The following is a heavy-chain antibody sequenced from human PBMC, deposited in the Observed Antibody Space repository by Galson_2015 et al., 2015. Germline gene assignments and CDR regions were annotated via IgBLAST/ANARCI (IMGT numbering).Heavy chain of an antibody. CDR3: ARVYYYGSGSYLGYGFDI. V-gene: IGHV4-39*01. Sequence: ETLSLTCTVSGGSISMTSYYWGWIRQPPGKGLAWIANIYYSGSTYYNPSLKSRVTISVDTSKNQFSLKLSSVTAADTAVYHCARVYYYGSGSYLGYGFDIWGQGTMVTVSS. D-gene: IGHD3-10*01. CDR2: IYYSGST. CDR1: GGSISMTSYY. J-gene: IGHJ3*02.